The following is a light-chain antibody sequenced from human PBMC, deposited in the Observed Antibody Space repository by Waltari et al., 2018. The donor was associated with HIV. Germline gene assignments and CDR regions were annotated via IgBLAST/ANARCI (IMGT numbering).Light chain of an antibody. CDR1: SSNIGSNY. CDR3: AAWDGSLSVVV. Sequence: QSVLTQPPSASGTPGQRVTISCSGSSSNIGSNYVYWYQQLPGTAPKLLLYRNNPRPSGVPDRFSGSKSGTSASLAISGLRSEDEADYYCAAWDGSLSVVVFGGGTKLTVL. CDR2: RNN. J-gene: IGLJ2*01. V-gene: IGLV1-47*01.